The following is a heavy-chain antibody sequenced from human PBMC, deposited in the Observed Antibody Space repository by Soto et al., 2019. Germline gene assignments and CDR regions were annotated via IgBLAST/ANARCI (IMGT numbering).Heavy chain of an antibody. CDR3: ARIPGVTGTTPYYYYGMDV. D-gene: IGHD1-7*01. Sequence: FGPTLVNPTQTLTLTCTFSGFSLSTSGMCVSWIRQPPGKALEWLALIDWDDDKYYSTSLKTRLTISKDTSKNQVVLTMTNMDPVDTATYYCARIPGVTGTTPYYYYGMDVWGQGTTVTVSS. J-gene: IGHJ6*02. V-gene: IGHV2-70*01. CDR2: IDWDDDK. CDR1: GFSLSTSGMC.